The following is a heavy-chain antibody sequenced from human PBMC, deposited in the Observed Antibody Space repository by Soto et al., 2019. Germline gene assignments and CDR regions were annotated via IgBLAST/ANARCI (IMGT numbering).Heavy chain of an antibody. J-gene: IGHJ3*02. CDR2: MYYSGSS. CDR3: ARHGGITMIVGGGLLSAFDI. V-gene: IGHV4-59*08. D-gene: IGHD3-22*01. CDR1: GGSISSYY. Sequence: QVQLQESGPGLVKPSETLSLTCTVSGGSISSYYWSWIRQPPGKGLEWIGYMYYSGSSNYNPSLKRRVTISVDTSKNQFALKLSSVTAADTAVYYCARHGGITMIVGGGLLSAFDIWGQGTMVTVSS.